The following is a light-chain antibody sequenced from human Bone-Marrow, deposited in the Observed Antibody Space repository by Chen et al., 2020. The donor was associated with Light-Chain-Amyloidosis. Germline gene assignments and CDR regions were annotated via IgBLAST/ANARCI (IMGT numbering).Light chain of an antibody. Sequence: QSALTQPASVSGSPGQSITISCTGTSSDVGGDNHVSWYQQHPDKAPKLMIYEVTNRPSWVPERFSGSKSDNMASMTISGLQTEDEADYFCSSYTITNTLVFGSGTRVTVL. CDR1: SSDVGGDNH. CDR3: SSYTITNTLV. V-gene: IGLV2-14*01. CDR2: EVT. J-gene: IGLJ1*01.